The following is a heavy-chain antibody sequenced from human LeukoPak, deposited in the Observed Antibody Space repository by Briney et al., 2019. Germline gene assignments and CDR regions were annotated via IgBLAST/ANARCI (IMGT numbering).Heavy chain of an antibody. CDR2: IIPIFGTA. CDR1: GGTFSSYA. J-gene: IGHJ4*02. V-gene: IGHV1-69*13. Sequence: GASVKVSCKASGGTFSSYAISWVRQAPGQGLEWMGGIIPIFGTANYAQKFQGRVTITADESTSTAYMELSSLRSEDTAVYYCARVGLYGSGSYSNYWGQGTLVTVSS. CDR3: ARVGLYGSGSYSNY. D-gene: IGHD3-10*01.